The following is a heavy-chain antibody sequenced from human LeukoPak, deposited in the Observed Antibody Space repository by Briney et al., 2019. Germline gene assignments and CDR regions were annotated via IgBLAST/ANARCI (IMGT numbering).Heavy chain of an antibody. D-gene: IGHD6-13*01. CDR2: ISGSGGST. J-gene: IGHJ6*03. Sequence: GGSLRLSCAASGFTFSSYGMSWVRQAPGKGLEWVSAISGSGGSTYYADSVKGRFTISRDNSKNTLYLQMNSLRAEDTAVYYCAKKAAAGKNYCYYYMDVWGKGTTVTISS. CDR3: AKKAAAGKNYCYYYMDV. CDR1: GFTFSSYG. V-gene: IGHV3-23*01.